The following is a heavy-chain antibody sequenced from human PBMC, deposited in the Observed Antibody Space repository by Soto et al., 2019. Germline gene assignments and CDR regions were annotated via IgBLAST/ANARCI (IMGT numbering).Heavy chain of an antibody. J-gene: IGHJ6*03. V-gene: IGHV1-8*01. CDR3: ARGTAVDDILTGLGYYYYMDV. Sequence: ASLKVSCKSSGYPFTSYDINWVRQATGQGLEWMGWMNPNSGNTGYAQKFQGRVTMTRNTSISTAYMELSSLRSEDTAVYYCARGTAVDDILTGLGYYYYMDVWGKGTTVTVSS. CDR2: MNPNSGNT. CDR1: GYPFTSYD. D-gene: IGHD3-9*01.